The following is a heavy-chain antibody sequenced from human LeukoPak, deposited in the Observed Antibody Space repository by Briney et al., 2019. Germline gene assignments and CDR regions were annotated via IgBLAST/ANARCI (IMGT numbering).Heavy chain of an antibody. D-gene: IGHD6-13*01. Sequence: PSETLSLTCTVSGGSISSYYWSWIRQPPGKGLEWIGYIYYSGSTNYNPSLKSRVTISVDTSKNQFSLKLSSVTAADTAVYYCASSGYSSSWPLGYWGQGTLVTVSS. V-gene: IGHV4-59*01. CDR3: ASSGYSSSWPLGY. CDR2: IYYSGST. CDR1: GGSISSYY. J-gene: IGHJ4*02.